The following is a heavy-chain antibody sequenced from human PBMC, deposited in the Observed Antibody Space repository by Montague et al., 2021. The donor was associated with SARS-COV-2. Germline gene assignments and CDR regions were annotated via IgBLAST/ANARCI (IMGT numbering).Heavy chain of an antibody. CDR3: AREVYGMDV. V-gene: IGHV3-53*04. J-gene: IGHJ6*02. Sequence: SLRLSCAASGFIVSSNYMSWVRQAPGKGPEWVSVIYSGGSTYYADSVKGRFTISRHNSKNTLYLQMNSLRAEDTAVYYCAREVYGMDVWGQGTTVTVSS. CDR2: IYSGGST. CDR1: GFIVSSNY.